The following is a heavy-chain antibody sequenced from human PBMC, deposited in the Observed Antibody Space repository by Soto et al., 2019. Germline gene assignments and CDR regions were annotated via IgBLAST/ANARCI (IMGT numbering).Heavy chain of an antibody. CDR3: ARDADGGPVSYGSGSNYQRGGMDV. J-gene: IGHJ6*02. D-gene: IGHD3-10*01. Sequence: WASVKVSCKASGYTFTSYYMHWVRQAPGQGLEWMGIINPSGGSTSYAQKFQGRVTMTRDTSTSTVYMELSSLRSEDTAVYYCARDADGGPVSYGSGSNYQRGGMDVWGQGTTVTVSS. V-gene: IGHV1-46*01. CDR1: GYTFTSYY. CDR2: INPSGGST.